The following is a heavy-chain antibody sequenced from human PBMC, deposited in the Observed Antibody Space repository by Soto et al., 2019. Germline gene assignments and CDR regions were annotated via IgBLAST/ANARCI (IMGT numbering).Heavy chain of an antibody. CDR1: GGSLSGNY. V-gene: IGHV4-34*01. CDR2: INHSGSA. D-gene: IGHD3-10*01. Sequence: QVLLQQWGAGLLKPSETLSLTCAVYGGSLSGNYWTWIRQSTGKGLEWIGNINHSGSAIYNPSLKRLVHISVVTTNNQCFLELSSGPAADTAVYSCARARADYYGSENYYNGGFCDFDHCGQGTLVTVSS. J-gene: IGHJ4*02. CDR3: ARARADYYGSENYYNGGFCDFDH.